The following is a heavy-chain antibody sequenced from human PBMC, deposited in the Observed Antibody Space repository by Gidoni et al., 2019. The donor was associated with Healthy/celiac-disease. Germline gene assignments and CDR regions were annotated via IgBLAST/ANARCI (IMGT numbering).Heavy chain of an antibody. V-gene: IGHV3-53*02. CDR2: IYSGGST. CDR1: GFTVSSNY. CDR3: AREEVGATYWGAFDI. D-gene: IGHD1-26*01. Sequence: EVPLVETGGGFIQPGGSLRLSCAASGFTVSSNYMSWVRQAPGKGLEWVSVIYSGGSTYDADSVKGRFTISRDNAKNTLDLQMNSLRAEDTAVYYCAREEVGATYWGAFDIWGQGTMVTVSS. J-gene: IGHJ3*02.